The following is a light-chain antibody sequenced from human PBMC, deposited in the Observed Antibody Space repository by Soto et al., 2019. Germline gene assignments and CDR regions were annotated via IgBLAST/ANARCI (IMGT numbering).Light chain of an antibody. CDR2: GTS. CDR3: QQYGTSLFS. Sequence: EVVMTQSPATLSLSPWERATLSCRASQSVSSSYLAWYQQKPGQAPRLLIYGTSSRATGIPDRFSGSGSGTDFTLTISRLEPEDFAVYYCQQYGTSLFSFGPGTKVDIK. V-gene: IGKV3-20*01. J-gene: IGKJ3*01. CDR1: QSVSSSY.